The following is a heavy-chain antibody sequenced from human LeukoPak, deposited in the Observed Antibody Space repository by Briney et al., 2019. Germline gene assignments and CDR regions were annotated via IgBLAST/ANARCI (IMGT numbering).Heavy chain of an antibody. D-gene: IGHD2-2*01. Sequence: GRSLRLSCAASGFTFSSYAMHWVRQAPGKGLEWVAVISYDGSNKYYADSVKGRFTISRDNSKNTLYLQMNTLRAEYTAVYYCARASRYCSSTSCWYWFDPWGQGTLVTVSS. V-gene: IGHV3-30*04. CDR1: GFTFSSYA. J-gene: IGHJ5*02. CDR2: ISYDGSNK. CDR3: ARASRYCSSTSCWYWFDP.